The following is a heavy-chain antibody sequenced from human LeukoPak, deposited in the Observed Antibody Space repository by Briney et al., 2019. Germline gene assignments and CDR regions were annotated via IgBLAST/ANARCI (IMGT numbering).Heavy chain of an antibody. D-gene: IGHD4-17*01. CDR1: GGSISSSSYY. Sequence: SETLSPTCTVSGGSISSSSYYCGWIRRPPGKGLEWIGSIYYSGSTYYNPSLKSRVTISVDTSKNQFSLKLSSVTAADTAVYYCTRDFGRRRNDYWGQGTLVTVSS. V-gene: IGHV4-39*01. J-gene: IGHJ4*02. CDR3: TRDFGRRRNDY. CDR2: IYYSGST.